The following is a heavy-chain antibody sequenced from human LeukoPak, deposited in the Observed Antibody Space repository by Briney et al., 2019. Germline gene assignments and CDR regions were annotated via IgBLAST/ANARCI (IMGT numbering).Heavy chain of an antibody. J-gene: IGHJ4*02. Sequence: SETLSLTCTVSGGSISSYYWSWIRQPPGKGLEWIGYIYYSGSTNYNPSLKSRVTISVDTSKNQFSLKLSSVTAADTAVYYCARGRGYSYGLEYWGQGTLVTVSS. CDR2: IYYSGST. CDR1: GGSISSYY. D-gene: IGHD5-18*01. CDR3: ARGRGYSYGLEY. V-gene: IGHV4-59*01.